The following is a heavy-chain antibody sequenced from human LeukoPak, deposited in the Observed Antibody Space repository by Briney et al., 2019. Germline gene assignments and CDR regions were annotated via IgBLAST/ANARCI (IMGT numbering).Heavy chain of an antibody. D-gene: IGHD2-15*01. J-gene: IGHJ4*02. V-gene: IGHV4-59*01. CDR1: GGSISSYY. CDR2: IYYSGST. Sequence: SETLSLTCTVSGGSISSYYWSWIRQPPGKGLEWIGYIYYSGSTNYSPSLKSRVTISVDTSKNQFSLKLSSVTAADTAVYYCARDSGGDTGAATLGYWGQGTLVTVSS. CDR3: ARDSGGDTGAATLGY.